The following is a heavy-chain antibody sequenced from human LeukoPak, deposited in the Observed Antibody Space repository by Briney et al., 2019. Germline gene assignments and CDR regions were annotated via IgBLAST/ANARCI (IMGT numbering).Heavy chain of an antibody. Sequence: PGGSLRLSCVASGFIISSYELNWVRQVPGKGLEWLTYITGSGSTIFYADSVKGRITISRDNAENSLYLQMNSLRAEDTALYYCARSTRSSSWYARYALDLWGQGTMVTVSS. CDR2: ITGSGSTI. D-gene: IGHD6-13*01. V-gene: IGHV3-48*03. CDR1: GFIISSYE. J-gene: IGHJ3*01. CDR3: ARSTRSSSWYARYALDL.